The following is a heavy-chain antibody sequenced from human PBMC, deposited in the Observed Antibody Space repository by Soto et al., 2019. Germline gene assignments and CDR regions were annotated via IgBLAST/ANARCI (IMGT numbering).Heavy chain of an antibody. Sequence: QVQLVESGGGVVQPGRSLRLSCAASGFTFSSYAMHWVRQAPGKGLEWVAGISYDGSNKYYADSVKGRFTISRDNSKNTLYLQMNSLRAEDTAVYYCARDEADSYGYVIDYWGQGTLVTVSS. CDR2: ISYDGSNK. CDR3: ARDEADSYGYVIDY. D-gene: IGHD5-18*01. V-gene: IGHV3-30-3*01. CDR1: GFTFSSYA. J-gene: IGHJ4*02.